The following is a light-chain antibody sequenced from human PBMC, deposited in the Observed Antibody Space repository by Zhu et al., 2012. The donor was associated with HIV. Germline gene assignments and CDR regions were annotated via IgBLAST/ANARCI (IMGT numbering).Light chain of an antibody. Sequence: DVQMTQSPSTLSASVGERVSITCRASQSIHNWVAWYQQKPGKAPKLLIYKASSLESGVPSRISGGGSGTEFTLTISSLQPDDFAIYYCLQHNSYPRTFGQGTKVEI. CDR3: LQHNSYPRT. V-gene: IGKV1-5*03. CDR1: QSIHNW. CDR2: KAS. J-gene: IGKJ1*01.